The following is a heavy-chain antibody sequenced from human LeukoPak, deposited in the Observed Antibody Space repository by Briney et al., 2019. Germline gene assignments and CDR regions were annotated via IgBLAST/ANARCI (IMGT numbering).Heavy chain of an antibody. CDR2: IRYDGSNK. V-gene: IGHV3-30*02. J-gene: IGHJ4*02. CDR1: GFTFSNYG. CDR3: TKPYYYGSGSYYFDY. D-gene: IGHD3-10*01. Sequence: GGSLRLSCAASGFTFSNYGMHWVRQAPGKGLEWVTFIRYDGSNKYYADSVKGRFTISRDNSKNTLYLQMNSLRAEDTAVYYCTKPYYYGSGSYYFDYWGQGTLVTVSS.